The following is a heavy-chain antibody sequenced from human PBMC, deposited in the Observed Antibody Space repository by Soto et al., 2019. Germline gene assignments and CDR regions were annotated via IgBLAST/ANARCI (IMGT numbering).Heavy chain of an antibody. CDR1: GFIFSSYW. Sequence: GGSLRLSCSASGFIFSSYWMSWLRQAPGKGLEWVANIKQDGSEKYYVDSVKGRFTISRDNAKNSLYLQMNSLRAEDTAVYYCARFYYDSSGYLPSPYYYYYGMDVWGQGTTVTVSS. V-gene: IGHV3-7*04. D-gene: IGHD3-22*01. J-gene: IGHJ6*02. CDR3: ARFYYDSSGYLPSPYYYYYGMDV. CDR2: IKQDGSEK.